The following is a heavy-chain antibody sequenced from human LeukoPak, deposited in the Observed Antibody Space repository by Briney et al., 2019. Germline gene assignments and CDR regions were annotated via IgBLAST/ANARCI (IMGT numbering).Heavy chain of an antibody. D-gene: IGHD3-10*01. CDR1: GFTFGDYA. Sequence: PGGFLRLSCTASGFTFGDYAMSWVRQAPGKGREGVGLLSSKAYGGTTEYAASVKGRCTISRDDSKSIAYLQMNSLKTEDTAVYYCTRDVVRSRYYYGSGSYSDYYYYGMDVWGKGTTVTVSS. V-gene: IGHV3-49*04. CDR3: TRDVVRSRYYYGSGSYSDYYYYGMDV. CDR2: LSSKAYGGTT. J-gene: IGHJ6*04.